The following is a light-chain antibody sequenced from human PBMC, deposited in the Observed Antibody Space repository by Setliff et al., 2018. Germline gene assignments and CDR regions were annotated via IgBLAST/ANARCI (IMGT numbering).Light chain of an antibody. CDR2: EVS. Sequence: QSVLTQPASVSGSPGQSITISCTGTSSDIGGYNYVSWYQQHSGKAPKLMIYEVSNRPSGVSNRFSGSKSGNTASLTIPGLQAEDEADYYCSSYASSSIPYVFGSGTKVTVL. CDR1: SSDIGGYNY. J-gene: IGLJ1*01. V-gene: IGLV2-14*01. CDR3: SSYASSSIPYV.